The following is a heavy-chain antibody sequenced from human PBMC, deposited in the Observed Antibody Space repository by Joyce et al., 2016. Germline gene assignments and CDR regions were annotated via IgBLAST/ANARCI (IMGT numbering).Heavy chain of an antibody. Sequence: QVQLMESGGGVVQPGRSLRLSCAASGFIFSNYAMQWVRQAPGQGLEWVAFVRNDGSNIFCAGSVRGRFTISRDNSKNTLYLQMNNLKGEDMAVYFCARVSYYSGSGYLPDYWGQGTLVTVSS. D-gene: IGHD3-3*01. CDR1: GFIFSNYA. J-gene: IGHJ4*02. CDR2: VRNDGSNI. V-gene: IGHV3-30-3*01. CDR3: ARVSYYSGSGYLPDY.